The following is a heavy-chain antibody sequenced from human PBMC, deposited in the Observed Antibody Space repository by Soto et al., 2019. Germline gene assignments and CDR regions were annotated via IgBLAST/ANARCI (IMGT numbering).Heavy chain of an antibody. V-gene: IGHV3-72*01. D-gene: IGHD1-7*01. Sequence: GGSLRLSCAASGFSFSDHYMHWVRQAPGKGLEWVGRIRNKVNSYIAEYAASVKDRFTISRDDSKNSLFLQMDSLKTEDTAVYFCARVALHLYASGWNSDYFDYWGQGTLVTAPQ. CDR3: ARVALHLYASGWNSDYFDY. CDR2: IRNKVNSYIA. J-gene: IGHJ4*02. CDR1: GFSFSDHY.